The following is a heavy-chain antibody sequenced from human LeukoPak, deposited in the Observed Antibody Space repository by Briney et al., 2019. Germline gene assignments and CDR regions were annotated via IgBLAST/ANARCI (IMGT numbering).Heavy chain of an antibody. V-gene: IGHV3-23*01. CDR2: ISGSGGST. J-gene: IGHJ4*02. CDR1: GFTFSSYA. CDR3: AKDPRVGSRVATPCH. D-gene: IGHD5-24*01. Sequence: GGSLRLSCAASGFTFSSYAMSWVCQAPGRGLEWGSAISGSGGSTYYADSVKGRFTISRDNSKSTLSLQMNSLRAEDTAVYYCAKDPRVGSRVATPCHWGQGTLVTVSS.